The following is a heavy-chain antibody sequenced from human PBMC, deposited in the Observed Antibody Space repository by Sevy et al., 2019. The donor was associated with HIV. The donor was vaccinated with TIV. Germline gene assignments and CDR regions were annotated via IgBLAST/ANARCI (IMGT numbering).Heavy chain of an antibody. Sequence: ASVKVSCKASGYTFTGYYMHWVRQAPGQGLEGMGRINPNSGGTNYAQKFQGRVTMTRDTSTSTAYMEVRSLRSDDTAVYYCARGYNWNINFDYWGQGTLVTVSS. D-gene: IGHD1-1*01. J-gene: IGHJ4*02. CDR3: ARGYNWNINFDY. CDR1: GYTFTGYY. V-gene: IGHV1-2*06. CDR2: INPNSGGT.